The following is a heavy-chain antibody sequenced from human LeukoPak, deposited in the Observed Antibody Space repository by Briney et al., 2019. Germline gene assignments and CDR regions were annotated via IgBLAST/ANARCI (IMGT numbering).Heavy chain of an antibody. Sequence: GRSLRLSCAASGFTFSSYAMHWVRQAPGKGLEWVAVISYDGSNKYYADSVKGRFTISRDNSKNTLYLQMNGLRAEDTAVYYCARVLRFLEWFYYYGMDVWGQGTTVTVSS. V-gene: IGHV3-30-3*01. D-gene: IGHD3-3*01. CDR3: ARVLRFLEWFYYYGMDV. J-gene: IGHJ6*02. CDR1: GFTFSSYA. CDR2: ISYDGSNK.